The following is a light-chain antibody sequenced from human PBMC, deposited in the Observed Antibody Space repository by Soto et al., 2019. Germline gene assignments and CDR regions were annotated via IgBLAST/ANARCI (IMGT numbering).Light chain of an antibody. J-gene: IGKJ5*01. CDR2: DST. Sequence: VLTQSPATLSLSPGERATLSCRASQSIHTSLAWYQQKSGKPPRLVIYDSTLRANGVPDRFSGSGSGTDFTLTLSRLEPEDFAVYYCQQYGSSPSFGQGTRLEIK. V-gene: IGKV3-20*01. CDR1: QSIHTS. CDR3: QQYGSSPS.